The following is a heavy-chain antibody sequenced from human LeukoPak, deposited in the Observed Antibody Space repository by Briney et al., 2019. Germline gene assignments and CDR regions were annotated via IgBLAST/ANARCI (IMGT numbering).Heavy chain of an antibody. CDR1: GFTFSSYW. V-gene: IGHV3-7*01. J-gene: IGHJ6*02. D-gene: IGHD6-13*01. CDR2: IKQDGSEK. CDR3: ARVGIAAFQPFPYYYYYGMDV. Sequence: GGSLRLSCAASGFTFSSYWMSWVRQAPGKGLEWVANIKQDGSEKYYVDSVKGRFTISRDNAKNSLYLQMNSLRAEDTAVYYCARVGIAAFQPFPYYYYYGMDVWGQGTTVTVSS.